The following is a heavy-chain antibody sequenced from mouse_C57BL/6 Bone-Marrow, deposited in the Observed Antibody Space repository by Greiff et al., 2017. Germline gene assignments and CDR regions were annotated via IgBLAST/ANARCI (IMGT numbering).Heavy chain of an antibody. D-gene: IGHD2-1*01. CDR2: ISSGGSYT. CDR3: ARELPFAY. Sequence: EVMLVESGGDLVKPGGSLKLSCAASGFTFSSYGMSWVRQTPDKRLEWVATISSGGSYTSYPDSVKGRFTISRDNAKNTLYLQMSSLKSEDTAMYYCARELPFAYWGQGTLVTVSA. V-gene: IGHV5-6*01. CDR1: GFTFSSYG. J-gene: IGHJ3*01.